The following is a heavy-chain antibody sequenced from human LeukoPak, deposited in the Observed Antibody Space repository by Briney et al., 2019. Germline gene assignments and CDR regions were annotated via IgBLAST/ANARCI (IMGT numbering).Heavy chain of an antibody. D-gene: IGHD3-10*01. J-gene: IGHJ6*02. V-gene: IGHV1-2*06. Sequence: ASVKVPCKASGYTFAGYHVHWVRQAPGQGLEWVGRINPNSGVTNYAQKFQGRVTMTRHTSITTAHMELSRLRSDDTAVYYCARDRSGILGYYYNGMDVWGQGTTVTVSS. CDR2: INPNSGVT. CDR1: GYTFAGYH. CDR3: ARDRSGILGYYYNGMDV.